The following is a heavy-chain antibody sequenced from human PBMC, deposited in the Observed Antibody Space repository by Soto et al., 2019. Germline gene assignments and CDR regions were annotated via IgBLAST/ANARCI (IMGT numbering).Heavy chain of an antibody. D-gene: IGHD3-22*01. V-gene: IGHV1-69*13. J-gene: IGHJ4*02. CDR2: IIPIFGTA. Sequence: GASVKVSCKASGGTFSSYAISWVRQAPGQGLEWMGGIIPIFGTANYAQKFQGRVTITADESTSTAYMELSSLRSEDTAVYYCASPLTYYYDSSGYYSFDYWGQGTLVTV. CDR3: ASPLTYYYDSSGYYSFDY. CDR1: GGTFSSYA.